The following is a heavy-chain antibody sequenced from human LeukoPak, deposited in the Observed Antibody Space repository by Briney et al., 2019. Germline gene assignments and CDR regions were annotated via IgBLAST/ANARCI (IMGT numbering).Heavy chain of an antibody. CDR3: ARGGGLDV. J-gene: IGHJ6*02. Sequence: PGGSLRLSCAASGFSFNSDWMDWVRQAPGKGLEWVANIKHDGSEKNCLDSVKGRFTISRDNAQNSLYLQMSNLRAEDTAVYFCARGGGLDVWGQGATVTVSS. CDR2: IKHDGSEK. CDR1: GFSFNSDW. V-gene: IGHV3-7*03. D-gene: IGHD3-16*01.